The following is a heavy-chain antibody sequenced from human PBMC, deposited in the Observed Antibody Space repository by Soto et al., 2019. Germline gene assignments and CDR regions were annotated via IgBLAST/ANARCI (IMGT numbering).Heavy chain of an antibody. D-gene: IGHD1-26*01. CDR2: ISWNSGSI. J-gene: IGHJ4*02. Sequence: GGSLRLSCAASGFTFDDYAMHWVRQAPGKGLEWVSGISWNSGSIGYADSVKGRFTISRDNAKNSLYLQMNSLRAEDTALYYCANLESGSYDYWGQGTLVTVSS. CDR3: ANLESGSYDY. CDR1: GFTFDDYA. V-gene: IGHV3-9*01.